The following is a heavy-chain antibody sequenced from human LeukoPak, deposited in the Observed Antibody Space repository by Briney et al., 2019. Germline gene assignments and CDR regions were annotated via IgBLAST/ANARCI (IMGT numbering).Heavy chain of an antibody. Sequence: GSLRLSCAASGFTFSIYGMNWVRQAPGKGLEWVSFISLSGDTIYYADSVKGRFTVSRDNAKNPLYLQMNSLRDEDTAVYYCARVPNSGGYYPSDYWGQGTLVTVSS. J-gene: IGHJ4*02. CDR3: ARVPNSGGYYPSDY. D-gene: IGHD3-22*01. CDR2: ISLSGDTI. V-gene: IGHV3-48*02. CDR1: GFTFSIYG.